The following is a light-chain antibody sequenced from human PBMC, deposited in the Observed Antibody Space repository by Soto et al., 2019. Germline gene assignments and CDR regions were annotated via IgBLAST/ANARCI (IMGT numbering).Light chain of an antibody. V-gene: IGKV3-15*01. J-gene: IGKJ1*01. CDR2: GAS. CDR1: QSVSNN. CDR3: HQYNNWPQWT. Sequence: EIVMTQSPATLSVSPGERATLSCRASQSVSNNLAWYQQKPGQAPRLLIYGASTRATGIPARFSDSGSGTEFTLTISSLQSEDFAVYYCHQYNNWPQWTFGQGTKVEIK.